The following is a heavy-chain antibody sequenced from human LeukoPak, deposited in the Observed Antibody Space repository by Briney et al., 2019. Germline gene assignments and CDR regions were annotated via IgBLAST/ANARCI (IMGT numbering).Heavy chain of an antibody. CDR1: GYAITSGGFS. J-gene: IGHJ5*01. V-gene: IGHV4-30-2*01. CDR3: ARSRQASGLFNS. Sequence: PSQTLSLTCTVSGYAITSGGFSWNWIRQPPGKGLEWIGCNYDRGPAYYNPSLKSRFTISVDRPKNQFFLNVTSLTAADTAVYYCARSRQASGLFNSWGQGTLVVVSS. CDR2: NYDRGPA. D-gene: IGHD3-10*01.